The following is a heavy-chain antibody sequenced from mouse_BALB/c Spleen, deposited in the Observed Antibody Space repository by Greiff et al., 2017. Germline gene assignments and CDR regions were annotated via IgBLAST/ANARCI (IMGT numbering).Heavy chain of an antibody. Sequence: EVMLVESGGGLVQPGGSLKLSCAASGFTFSSYTMSWVRQTPEKRLEWVAYISNGGGSTYYPDTVKGRFTISRDNAKNTLYLQMSSLKSEDTAMYYCARRSPYYAMDYWGQGTSVTVSS. V-gene: IGHV5-12-2*01. CDR2: ISNGGGST. CDR1: GFTFSSYT. J-gene: IGHJ4*01. CDR3: ARRSPYYAMDY.